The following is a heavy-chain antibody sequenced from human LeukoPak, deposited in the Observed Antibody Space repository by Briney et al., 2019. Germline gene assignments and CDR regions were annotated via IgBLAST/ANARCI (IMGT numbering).Heavy chain of an antibody. CDR2: ISYDGSNK. CDR3: SRGGYCSGGSCYSRYRFDY. J-gene: IGHJ4*02. Sequence: GRSLRLSCAASGFTFSSYAMHWVRQAPGKGLEGVAVISYDGSNKYYADSVKGRFTISRSNSKNTLYLQMNSLRAEDKAVYYCSRGGYCSGGSCYSRYRFDYWGQGTLVTVSS. V-gene: IGHV3-30-3*01. CDR1: GFTFSSYA. D-gene: IGHD2-15*01.